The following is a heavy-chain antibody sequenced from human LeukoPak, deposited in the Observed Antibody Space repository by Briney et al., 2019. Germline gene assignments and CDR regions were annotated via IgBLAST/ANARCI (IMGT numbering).Heavy chain of an antibody. V-gene: IGHV4-4*09. J-gene: IGHJ3*02. CDR3: ARQGDSSGYYDDAFDI. CDR1: GGSISSYY. CDR2: IYTSGST. Sequence: SETLSLTCTVSGGSISSYYWSWIRQPPGKGLEWIGYIYTSGSTNYNPSLKSRVTISVDTSKNQFSLKLSSVTAADTAVYYCARQGDSSGYYDDAFDIWGQGTMVTSLQ. D-gene: IGHD3-22*01.